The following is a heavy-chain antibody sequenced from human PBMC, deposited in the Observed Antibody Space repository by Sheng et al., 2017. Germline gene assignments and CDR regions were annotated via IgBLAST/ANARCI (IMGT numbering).Heavy chain of an antibody. V-gene: IGHV3-21*01. D-gene: IGHD1-26*01. CDR1: GFTFSSYS. J-gene: IGHJ6*03. Sequence: EVQLVESGGGLVKPGGSLRLSCAASGFTFSSYSMNWVRQAPGKGLEWVSSISSSSSYIYYADSVKGRFTISRDNAKNSLYLQMNSLRAEDTAVYYCARAREQPAYFYYMDVWGKGTTVTVSS. CDR2: ISSSSSYI. CDR3: ARAREQPAYFYYMDV.